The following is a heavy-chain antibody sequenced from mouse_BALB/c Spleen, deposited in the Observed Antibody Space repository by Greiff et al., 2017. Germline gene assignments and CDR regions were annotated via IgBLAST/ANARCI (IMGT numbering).Heavy chain of an antibody. Sequence: EVQLVESGGGLVKPGGSLKLSCAASGFTFSSYAMSWVRQTPEKRLEWVASISSGGSTYYPDSVKGRFTISRDNARNILYLQMSSLRSEDTSMYYCARENYYSNPYAMDYWGQGTSATVSS. CDR2: ISSGGST. V-gene: IGHV5-6-5*01. D-gene: IGHD2-5*01. J-gene: IGHJ4*01. CDR1: GFTFSSYA. CDR3: ARENYYSNPYAMDY.